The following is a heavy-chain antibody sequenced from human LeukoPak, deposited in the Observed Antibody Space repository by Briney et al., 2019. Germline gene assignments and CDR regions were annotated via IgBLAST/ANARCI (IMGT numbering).Heavy chain of an antibody. V-gene: IGHV4-39*01. CDR1: GVSISSSNSY. Sequence: SETLSLTCTVSGVSISSSNSYWGWIRQPPGKGLEWIGSIYYSGNTYYNASLKSQVSISIDASKNQFSLRLTSVTAADTAVYYCARQTGSGLFILPGGQGTLVTVSS. CDR2: IYYSGNT. J-gene: IGHJ4*02. D-gene: IGHD3/OR15-3a*01. CDR3: ARQTGSGLFILP.